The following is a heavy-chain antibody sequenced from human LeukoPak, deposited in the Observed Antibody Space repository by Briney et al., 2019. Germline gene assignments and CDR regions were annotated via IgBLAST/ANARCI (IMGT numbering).Heavy chain of an antibody. V-gene: IGHV3-7*01. CDR3: ARDKGGMVPFDY. D-gene: IGHD3-10*01. CDR2: IKQGGSEK. CDR1: GFTFGTFW. J-gene: IGHJ4*02. Sequence: GGSLRLSCEASGFTFGTFWMSWVRQAPGKGLERVANIKQGGSEKNYVDSVKGRFTIARDDAKNSLYLQMNSLRAEDTAVYFCARDKGGMVPFDYWGQGTLVTVSS.